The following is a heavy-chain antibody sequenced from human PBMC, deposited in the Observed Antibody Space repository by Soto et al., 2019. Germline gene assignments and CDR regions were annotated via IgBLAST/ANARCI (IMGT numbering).Heavy chain of an antibody. D-gene: IGHD6-6*01. CDR2: IYYSGST. Sequence: QVQLQESGPGLVKPSQTLSLTCTVSGGSISSGDYYWSWIRQPPGKGLEWIGYIYYSGSTYYNPSLKSRVTISVDTSKNQFSLQLSSVTAADTAVYYCARDLEYSSSSKNYYYYGMDVWGQGTTVTVSS. CDR3: ARDLEYSSSSKNYYYYGMDV. CDR1: GGSISSGDYY. V-gene: IGHV4-30-4*01. J-gene: IGHJ6*02.